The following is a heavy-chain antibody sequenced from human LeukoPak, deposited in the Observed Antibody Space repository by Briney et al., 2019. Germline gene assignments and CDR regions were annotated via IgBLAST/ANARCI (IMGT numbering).Heavy chain of an antibody. V-gene: IGHV3-30*09. CDR2: ISYDGNTK. Sequence: PGGSLRLSCAASGFSFSSYTMHWVRQAPGKGLEWVAVISYDGNTKYYADSVKGRFAISRDDSKNTLYLQMSNLRADDTAIYYCARTGTTTFNFFNPWGQGTQVTASS. D-gene: IGHD1-1*01. CDR1: GFSFSSYT. J-gene: IGHJ5*02. CDR3: ARTGTTTFNFFNP.